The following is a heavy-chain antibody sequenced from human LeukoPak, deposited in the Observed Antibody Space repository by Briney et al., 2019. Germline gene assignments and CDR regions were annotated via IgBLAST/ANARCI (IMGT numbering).Heavy chain of an antibody. CDR3: ARVFVDYYYMDV. J-gene: IGHJ6*03. V-gene: IGHV4-4*07. D-gene: IGHD2-21*01. CDR1: GGSVSSYY. CDR2: ISTSGST. Sequence: PSETLYLTCTVSGGSVSSYYCNWIRQPAGKGLVWLGRISTSGSTNYNPSLKSRVTMSVDTSKNQLSLKLSSVTAADTAVYYCARVFVDYYYMDVWGKGTTVTVSS.